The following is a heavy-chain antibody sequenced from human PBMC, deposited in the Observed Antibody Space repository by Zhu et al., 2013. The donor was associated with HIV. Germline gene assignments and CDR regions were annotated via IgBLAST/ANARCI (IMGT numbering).Heavy chain of an antibody. D-gene: IGHD4-4*01. Sequence: QVQLVQSGAEVKKPGASVKVSCKASGYTFTAYYLHWVRQAPGQGLEWLGWLNPRNGGTNYAQKFRDRVTLTRDTSIDTAYMELSGLRSDDTALYFCAREDRRLMTTLNYWGQGTLITVSS. CDR3: AREDRRLMTTLNY. J-gene: IGHJ4*02. V-gene: IGHV1-2*02. CDR1: GYTFTAYY. CDR2: LNPRNGGT.